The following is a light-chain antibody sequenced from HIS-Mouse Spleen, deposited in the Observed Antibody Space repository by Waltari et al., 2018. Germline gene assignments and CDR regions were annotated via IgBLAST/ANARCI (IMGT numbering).Light chain of an antibody. V-gene: IGLV3-1*01. J-gene: IGLJ2*01. CDR1: KLGDKS. CDR2: QDS. CDR3: QAWDSSTVV. Sequence: SYELTQPPSVSVSPGQTASITCSGDKLGDKSACWYQQKPGQSPVLVIYQDSKRPSGIPERVSGSNSGNTATLTISGTQAMDEADYYCQAWDSSTVVFGGGTKLTVL.